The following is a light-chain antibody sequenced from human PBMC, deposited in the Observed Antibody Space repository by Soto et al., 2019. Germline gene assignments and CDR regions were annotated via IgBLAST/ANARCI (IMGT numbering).Light chain of an antibody. CDR1: QIFSSSY. Sequence: EVVLTQSPGTLSLSPGEGATLSCRASQIFSSSYLAWYQQKPGQAPRLLIYDASSRATGIPDRFSGSGSATDFTLTISRLEPEDFAVYYCQQYGSSPLTFGGGTKVEIK. CDR2: DAS. V-gene: IGKV3-20*01. J-gene: IGKJ4*01. CDR3: QQYGSSPLT.